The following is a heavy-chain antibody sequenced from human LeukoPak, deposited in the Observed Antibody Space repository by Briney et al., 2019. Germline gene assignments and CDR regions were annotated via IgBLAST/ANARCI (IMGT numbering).Heavy chain of an antibody. CDR2: INHSGST. J-gene: IGHJ5*02. V-gene: IGHV4-34*01. Sequence: SETLSLTCAVYGGSFSGYYWSWIRQPPGKGLEWIGEINHSGSTNYNPSLKSRVTISVDTSKNQFSLKLSSVTAADTAVYYCARELVGSSSWYLRSWGQGTLVTVSS. D-gene: IGHD6-13*01. CDR1: GGSFSGYY. CDR3: ARELVGSSSWYLRS.